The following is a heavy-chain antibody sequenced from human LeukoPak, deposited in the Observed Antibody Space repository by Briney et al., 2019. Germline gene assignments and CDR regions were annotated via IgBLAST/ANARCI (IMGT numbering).Heavy chain of an antibody. CDR1: GYTLTELS. Sequence: ASVKVSCKVSGYTLTELSMHWVRQAPGQGLEWMGIINPSGGSTSYAQKFQGRVTMTRDMSTSTVYMELSSLRSEDTAVYYCARVRRTTGTYHYWGQGTLVTVSS. J-gene: IGHJ4*02. CDR2: INPSGGST. CDR3: ARVRRTTGTYHY. V-gene: IGHV1-46*01. D-gene: IGHD1-1*01.